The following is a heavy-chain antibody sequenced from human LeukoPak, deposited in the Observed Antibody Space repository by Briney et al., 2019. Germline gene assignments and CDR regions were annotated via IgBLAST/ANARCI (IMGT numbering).Heavy chain of an antibody. V-gene: IGHV4-34*01. CDR3: AATPFGVEMATITPN. J-gene: IGHJ4*02. CDR2: INHSGST. D-gene: IGHD5-24*01. CDR1: GGSFSGYY. Sequence: SATLSLTCAVYGGSFSGYYWSWIRQPPGKGLEWIGEINHSGSTNYNPSLKSPVTISVDTSKNQFSLKLSSVTAADTAVYYCAATPFGVEMATITPNWGQGTLVTVSS.